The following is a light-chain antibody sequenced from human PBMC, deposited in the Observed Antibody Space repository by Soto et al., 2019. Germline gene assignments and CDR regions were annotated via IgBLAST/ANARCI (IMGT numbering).Light chain of an antibody. J-gene: IGKJ4*01. CDR2: DAS. CDR1: QGISSA. V-gene: IGKV1D-13*01. CDR3: QQVNNYPLT. Sequence: AIQLTQSPSSLSAFVGDRVTVTCRASQGISSALAWYQQKPGRAPKLLIYDASNLEGGVPSRFSGRGSETDFALTISSLQPEDFATYYCQQVNNYPLTFGGGTKVEIK.